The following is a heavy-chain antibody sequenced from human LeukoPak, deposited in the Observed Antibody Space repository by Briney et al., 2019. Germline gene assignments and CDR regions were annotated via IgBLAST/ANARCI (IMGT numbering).Heavy chain of an antibody. CDR3: VKDKGRRYVDWSYYFDY. D-gene: IGHD3-9*01. V-gene: IGHV3-64D*06. CDR1: GFTFSSYA. CDR2: ISSNGGST. Sequence: AESLRLSCSASGFTFSSYAMRWVRQAPGKGLEYVSAISSNGGSTYYADSVKGRFTISRDNSKNTLYLQMSSLRAEDTAVDYCVKDKGRRYVDWSYYFDYWGQGTLVTVSS. J-gene: IGHJ4*02.